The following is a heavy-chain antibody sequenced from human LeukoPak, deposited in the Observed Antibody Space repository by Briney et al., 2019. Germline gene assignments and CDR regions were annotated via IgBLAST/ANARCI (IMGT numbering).Heavy chain of an antibody. D-gene: IGHD4-11*01. Sequence: PGGSLRLSCAASGSTFSSYSMNWVRQAPGKGLEWVSSISSSSYIYYADSVKGRFTISRDNAKNSLYLQMNSLRAEDTAVYYCARVRDYSNYDWGQGTLVTVSS. J-gene: IGHJ4*02. CDR2: ISSSSYI. V-gene: IGHV3-21*01. CDR3: ARVRDYSNYD. CDR1: GSTFSSYS.